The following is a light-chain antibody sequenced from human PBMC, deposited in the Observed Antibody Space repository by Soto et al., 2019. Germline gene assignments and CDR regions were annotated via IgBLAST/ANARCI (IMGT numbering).Light chain of an antibody. CDR1: RGVRGN. J-gene: IGKJ1*01. V-gene: IGKV3-11*01. CDR3: QQRDNWPWT. CDR2: DAS. Sequence: EIVLTQSQPPRLWFPGEEAPFPGGPSRGVRGNLAWYQHKPGQAPRLLIYDASNRATGIPGRFSGSGSGTDFTLTISNLEPEDFAVYYCQQRDNWPWTFGQGAKVEIK.